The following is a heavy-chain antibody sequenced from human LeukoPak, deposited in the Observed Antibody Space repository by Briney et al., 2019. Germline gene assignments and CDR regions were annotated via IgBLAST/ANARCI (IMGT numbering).Heavy chain of an antibody. CDR2: ISGSGGST. D-gene: IGHD3-16*01. CDR1: GFTFSSYA. V-gene: IGHV3-23*01. Sequence: AGGSLRLSCAASGFTFSSYAMSWVRQAPGKGLEWVSAISGSGGSTYYADSVKGRFTISRDNSKNTLYLQMNSLRAEDTAVYYCAKLDRNQFLLRLGELFGYWGQGTLVTVSS. J-gene: IGHJ4*02. CDR3: AKLDRNQFLLRLGELFGY.